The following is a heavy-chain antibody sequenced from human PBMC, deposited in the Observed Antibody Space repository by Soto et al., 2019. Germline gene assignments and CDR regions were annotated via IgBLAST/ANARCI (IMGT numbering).Heavy chain of an antibody. D-gene: IGHD3-16*01. J-gene: IGHJ4*02. CDR3: ARGLGPLIY. Sequence: SETLSLTCAVYGGSFSGYYWSWIRQPPGKGLEWIGEINHSGSTNYNPSHKSRVTISVDTSKNQFSLKLSSVTAADTAVYYCARGLGPLIYWGQGTLVTVSS. CDR1: GGSFSGYY. V-gene: IGHV4-34*01. CDR2: INHSGST.